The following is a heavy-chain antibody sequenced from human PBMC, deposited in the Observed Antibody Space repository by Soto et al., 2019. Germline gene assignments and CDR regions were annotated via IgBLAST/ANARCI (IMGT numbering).Heavy chain of an antibody. J-gene: IGHJ4*02. D-gene: IGHD2-15*01. V-gene: IGHV3-30-3*01. CDR2: ISSDGGST. CDR1: AFTFSTYH. CDR3: AREGGSGGRCGYFDS. Sequence: QVQLVESGGGVVQPGRSLRLSCAASAFTFSTYHMHWVRQAPGKGLEWVAAISSDGGSTYYADSVKGRFTISRDNSKNPLSLQMNSLRAEDTAVYYCAREGGSGGRCGYFDSWGQGTLVTVSS.